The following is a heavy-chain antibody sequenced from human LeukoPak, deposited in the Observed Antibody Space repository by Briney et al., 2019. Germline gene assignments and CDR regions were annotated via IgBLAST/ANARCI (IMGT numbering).Heavy chain of an antibody. CDR3: AKDKVGLQTPVDY. CDR2: ISGSGGST. Sequence: GGSLRLSCEASGFTFSSYAMSWVRQAPGKRLEWVSAISGSGGSTYYADSVKGRFTISRDNSKNTLYLQMNSLRAEDTAVYYCAKDKVGLQTPVDYWGQGTLVTASS. V-gene: IGHV3-23*01. J-gene: IGHJ4*02. D-gene: IGHD5-24*01. CDR1: GFTFSSYA.